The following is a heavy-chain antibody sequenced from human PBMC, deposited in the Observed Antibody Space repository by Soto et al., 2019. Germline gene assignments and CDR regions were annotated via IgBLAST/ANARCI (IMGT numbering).Heavy chain of an antibody. J-gene: IGHJ4*02. D-gene: IGHD3-16*01. CDR2: IYYSGST. CDR3: AGGGAWFDY. Sequence: SETLSLTCTVSGGSISSSSYYWGWIRQPPGKGLEWIGSIYYSGSTYYNPSLKSRVTISVDTSKNQFSLKLSSVTAADTAVYYCAGGGAWFDYWGQGTLVTVPS. V-gene: IGHV4-39*01. CDR1: GGSISSSSYY.